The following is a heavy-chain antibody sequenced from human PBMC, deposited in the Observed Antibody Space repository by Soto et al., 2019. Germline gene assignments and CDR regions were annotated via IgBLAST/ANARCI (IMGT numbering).Heavy chain of an antibody. CDR3: ARAGGYGYGEQTFDY. J-gene: IGHJ4*02. V-gene: IGHV3-33*01. Sequence: QVHLVESGGGVVQPGRSLRLSCAASGFTFSGYAMHWVRQAPGKGLEWVAVIWYDGTNTYYGDSVKGRFTVSRDNSXXTLGLQMSSLRVEDTAVYYCARAGGYGYGEQTFDYWGQGTLVTVSS. CDR2: IWYDGTNT. D-gene: IGHD5-18*01. CDR1: GFTFSGYA.